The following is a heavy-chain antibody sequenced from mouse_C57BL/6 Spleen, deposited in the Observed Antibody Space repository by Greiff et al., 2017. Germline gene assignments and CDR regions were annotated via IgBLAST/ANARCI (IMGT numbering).Heavy chain of an antibody. CDR3: ARDYGYLYAMDY. CDR1: GYTFTSYW. V-gene: IGHV1-52*01. CDR2: IDPSDSET. Sequence: VQLQQPGAELVRPGSSVKLSCKASGYTFTSYWMHWVKQRPIQGLEWIGNIDPSDSETNYNQKFKDKATLTVDKSSSTAYMQLSSLTSEDSAVYYCARDYGYLYAMDYWGQGTSVTVSS. D-gene: IGHD2-2*01. J-gene: IGHJ4*01.